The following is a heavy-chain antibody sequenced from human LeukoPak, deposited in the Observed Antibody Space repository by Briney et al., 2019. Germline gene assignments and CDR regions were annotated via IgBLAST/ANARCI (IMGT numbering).Heavy chain of an antibody. CDR1: GGSISSSSYY. D-gene: IGHD5-12*01. Sequence: SETLSLTCTVSGGSISSSSYYWGWIRQPPGKGLEWIGSIYYSGSTYYNPSLKSRVTTSVDTSKNQFSLKLSSVTAADTAVYYCARPDIVATQYAFDIWGQGTMVTVSS. CDR3: ARPDIVATQYAFDI. J-gene: IGHJ3*02. V-gene: IGHV4-39*01. CDR2: IYYSGST.